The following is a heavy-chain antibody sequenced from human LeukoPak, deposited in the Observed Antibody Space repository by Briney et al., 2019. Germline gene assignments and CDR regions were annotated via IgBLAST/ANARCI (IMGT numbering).Heavy chain of an antibody. CDR1: GFTLSDFW. Sequence: GGSLRLSCAASGFTLSDFWMSWVRQAPGKGLEWVSAISGSGGSTYYADSVKGRFTISRDNSKNTLYLQMNSLRAEDTAVYYCAKDFTYDFWSGLPHYMDVWGKGTTVTVSS. D-gene: IGHD3-3*01. CDR2: ISGSGGST. V-gene: IGHV3-23*01. J-gene: IGHJ6*03. CDR3: AKDFTYDFWSGLPHYMDV.